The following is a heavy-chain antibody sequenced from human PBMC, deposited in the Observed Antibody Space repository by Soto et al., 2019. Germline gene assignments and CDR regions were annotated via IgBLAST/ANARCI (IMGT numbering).Heavy chain of an antibody. V-gene: IGHV3-30-3*01. CDR2: ISYDGSNK. J-gene: IGHJ6*02. D-gene: IGHD2-15*01. CDR1: GFTFRNYA. CDR3: ARGDREDIAVVVGGRPGEYGVDV. Sequence: QVQLVESGGGVVQPGRSLRLSCAASGFTFRNYAMHWVRQAPGKGLECVAVISYDGSNKFYRDYVKGRFNISRDNSKTTLYLQINSLRYEDSAVYYCARGDREDIAVVVGGRPGEYGVDVWGQGTTVTVSS.